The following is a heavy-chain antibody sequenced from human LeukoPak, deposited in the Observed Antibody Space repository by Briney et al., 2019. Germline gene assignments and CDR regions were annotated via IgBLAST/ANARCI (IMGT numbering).Heavy chain of an antibody. CDR2: IYYSGTT. D-gene: IGHD4-23*01. V-gene: IGHV4-31*03. Sequence: SETLSLTCTVSGGSISSGWYYWSWTRQHPGEGLEWIGYIYYSGTTYYNPSLKSRVTISVDTSKNQFSLELSSVTAADTAVYYCARGAVDYCGFFDYWGQGTLVTVSS. J-gene: IGHJ4*02. CDR3: ARGAVDYCGFFDY. CDR1: GGSISSGWYY.